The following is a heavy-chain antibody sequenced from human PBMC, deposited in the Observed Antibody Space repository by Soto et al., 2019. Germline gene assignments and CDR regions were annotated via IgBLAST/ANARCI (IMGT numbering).Heavy chain of an antibody. D-gene: IGHD1-26*01. V-gene: IGHV1-3*01. CDR2: INAGNGNT. Sequence: ASVKVSCKASGYTFTKYAMHWVRQAPGQRLEWMGWINAGNGNTKYTQKFQGRVTITRDTSASTAYMELSSLRSEDTAVYYCARGVVGGTSQVWGQGTLVTVSS. J-gene: IGHJ4*02. CDR3: ARGVVGGTSQV. CDR1: GYTFTKYA.